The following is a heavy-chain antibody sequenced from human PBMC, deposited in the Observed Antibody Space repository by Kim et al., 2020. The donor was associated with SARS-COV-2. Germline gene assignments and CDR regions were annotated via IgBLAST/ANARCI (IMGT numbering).Heavy chain of an antibody. Sequence: YADSVKGRFTISRDNAKNSLYLQMNSLRAEDTAVYYCARGGLWFGELLDYWGQGTLVTVSS. J-gene: IGHJ4*02. V-gene: IGHV3-11*06. CDR3: ARGGLWFGELLDY. D-gene: IGHD3-10*01.